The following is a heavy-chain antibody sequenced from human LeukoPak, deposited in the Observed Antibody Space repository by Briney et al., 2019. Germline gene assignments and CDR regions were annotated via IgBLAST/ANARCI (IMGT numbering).Heavy chain of an antibody. CDR3: ARDMDYRPIGSYYYGY. J-gene: IGHJ4*02. CDR2: ISYDGSNI. Sequence: GGSLRLSWAASGFTFSNYAMHWVRQAPGKGLEWVAVISYDGSNIYYADSVKGRFTISRDNSKNTLYLQMYSLRAEDTAVYYCARDMDYRPIGSYYYGYWGQGALVTVSS. D-gene: IGHD3-10*01. V-gene: IGHV3-30*04. CDR1: GFTFSNYA.